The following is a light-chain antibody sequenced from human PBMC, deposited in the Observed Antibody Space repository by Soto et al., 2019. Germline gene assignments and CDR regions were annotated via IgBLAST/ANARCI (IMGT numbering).Light chain of an antibody. CDR2: GAY. CDR3: QQSDNWQIT. CDR1: QSVSSN. Sequence: EIVMTQSPATLSVSPGERATLSCRASQSVSSNLAWYQQKPGQAPRLLIYGAYTRATGIPARFSGSGYGTEFTPTISSLQSEDVAVFYCQQSDNWQITFGQGTRLEIK. J-gene: IGKJ5*01. V-gene: IGKV3-15*01.